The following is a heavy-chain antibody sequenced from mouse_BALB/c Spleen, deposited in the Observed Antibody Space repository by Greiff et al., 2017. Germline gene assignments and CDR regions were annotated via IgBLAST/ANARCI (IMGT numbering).Heavy chain of an antibody. D-gene: IGHD3-2*01. CDR3: ARRGTARYYAMDY. J-gene: IGHJ4*01. Sequence: EVQLQQSGPELVKPGASVKISCKASGYTFTDYNMDWVQQSHGKSLEWIGDINPNNGGTIYNQKFKGKATLTVDKSSSTAYMELRSLTSEDTAVYYCARRGTARYYAMDYWGQGTSVTVSA. CDR2: INPNNGGT. CDR1: GYTFTDYN. V-gene: IGHV1-18*01.